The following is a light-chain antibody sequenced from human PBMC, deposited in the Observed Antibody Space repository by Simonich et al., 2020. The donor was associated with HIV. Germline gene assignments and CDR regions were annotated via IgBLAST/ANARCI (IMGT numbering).Light chain of an antibody. J-gene: IGKJ4*01. Sequence: DIQMTQSPSSLSASVGDRVTITCRAIQSITTYLNWFKQKPGKAPRLLIYAASSLQSGVPSRFSGSGSGTDFTLSISSLQPEDFATYYCQQSYNTLLTFGGGTKVEIK. V-gene: IGKV1-39*01. CDR1: QSITTY. CDR2: AAS. CDR3: QQSYNTLLT.